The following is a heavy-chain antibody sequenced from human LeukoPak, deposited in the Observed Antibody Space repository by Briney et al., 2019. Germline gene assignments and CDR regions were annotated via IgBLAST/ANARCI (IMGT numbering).Heavy chain of an antibody. CDR2: ISSDGVST. D-gene: IGHD1-1*01. Sequence: GGSLRLSCSASEFTFGTYEMHWVRQTPGKGLEYVSGISSDGVSTYYANSVKGRFTISRDNSKNTLFLQMGSLKIEDTAVYYCARSTDGSAHFDYLGQGTLVTVFS. CDR3: ARSTDGSAHFDY. J-gene: IGHJ4*02. V-gene: IGHV3-64*01. CDR1: EFTFGTYE.